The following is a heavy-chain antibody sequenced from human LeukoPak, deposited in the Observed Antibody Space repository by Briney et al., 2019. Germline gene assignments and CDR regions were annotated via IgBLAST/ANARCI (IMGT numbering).Heavy chain of an antibody. J-gene: IGHJ6*02. CDR2: ISGSGVTT. CDR3: ARNNGMDV. Sequence: GGSLRLSCVASGFTFSSYAMGWVRQAPGKGLEWVSAISGSGVTTHYAGSVKGRFTISKDNAKNSLYLQMSSLRAEDTALYHCARNNGMDVWGQGTTVIVSS. V-gene: IGHV3-23*01. CDR1: GFTFSSYA.